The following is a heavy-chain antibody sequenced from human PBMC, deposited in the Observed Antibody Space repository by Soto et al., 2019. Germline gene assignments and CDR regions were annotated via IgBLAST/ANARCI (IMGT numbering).Heavy chain of an antibody. J-gene: IGHJ2*01. V-gene: IGHV3-30*02. D-gene: IGHD6-19*01. CDR1: GCTLRNYG. Sequence: GGSLRLSCAASGCTLRNYGIHQVRQAPAQGQGRVAAIGHDETTRYYADSVKCRFTISRDNSKNTVYLQMNSLRDADTAVYYCAKEFREVAGPWYFDLCGRGTLVTVSS. CDR3: AKEFREVAGPWYFDL. CDR2: IGHDETTR.